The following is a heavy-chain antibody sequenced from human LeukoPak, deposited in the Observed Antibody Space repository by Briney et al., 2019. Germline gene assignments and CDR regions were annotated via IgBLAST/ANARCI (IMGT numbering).Heavy chain of an antibody. J-gene: IGHJ4*02. CDR1: GGTFSSYA. CDR3: ARPEDRRCSTSCCFDY. Sequence: SVKVSCKASGGTFSSYAISWVRQAPGQGLEWMGGIIPIFGTANYAQKFQGRVTITADESTSTAYMELSSLRSEDTAVYYCARPEDRRCSTSCCFDYWGQGTLVTVSS. V-gene: IGHV1-69*13. CDR2: IIPIFGTA. D-gene: IGHD2-2*01.